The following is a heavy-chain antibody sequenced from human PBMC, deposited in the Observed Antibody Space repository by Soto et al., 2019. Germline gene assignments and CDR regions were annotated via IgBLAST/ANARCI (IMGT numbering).Heavy chain of an antibody. CDR3: TRGGSIAAAVVDS. CDR2: ICHTGST. D-gene: IGHD6-13*01. CDR1: GASISSGSHY. J-gene: IGHJ5*01. V-gene: IGHV4-61*01. Sequence: QVQLQESGPGLVKPSETLSLTCTVSGASISSGSHYWSWIRQPPGKGLEWIGYICHTGSTNYNPSLNSRVTMSVDTSKNQFSLKLNSVTAADTAVYYCTRGGSIAAAVVDSWGQGTLVTVSS.